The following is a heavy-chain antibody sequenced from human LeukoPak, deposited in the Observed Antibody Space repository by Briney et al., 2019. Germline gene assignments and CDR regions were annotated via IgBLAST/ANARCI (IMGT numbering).Heavy chain of an antibody. Sequence: KPSETLSLTCTVSGGSISSYYWSWIRQPPGKGLEWIGYIYYSGSTNYNPSLKSRVTISVDTSKNQFSLKLSSVTAADTAVYYCARVYYYGSGSYRNWFDPWGQGTLVTVSS. CDR1: GGSISSYY. J-gene: IGHJ5*02. CDR2: IYYSGST. CDR3: ARVYYYGSGSYRNWFDP. D-gene: IGHD3-10*01. V-gene: IGHV4-59*01.